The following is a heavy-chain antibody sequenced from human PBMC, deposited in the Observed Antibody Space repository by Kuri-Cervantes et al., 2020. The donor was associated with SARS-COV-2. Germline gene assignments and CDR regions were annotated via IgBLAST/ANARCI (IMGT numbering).Heavy chain of an antibody. V-gene: IGHV1-46*01. Sequence: ASVKVSCKASGYTFTSYYMHWVRQAPGQGLEWMGIINPSGGSTSYAQKFQGRVTMTRDTSTSTVYMELSSLRSDDTAVYYCAREEGSSWSRYYYGMDVWGQGTTVTVSS. CDR2: INPSGGST. J-gene: IGHJ6*02. CDR3: AREEGSSWSRYYYGMDV. CDR1: GYTFTSYY. D-gene: IGHD6-13*01.